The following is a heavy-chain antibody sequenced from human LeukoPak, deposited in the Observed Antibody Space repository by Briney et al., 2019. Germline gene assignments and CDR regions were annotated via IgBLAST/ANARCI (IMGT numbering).Heavy chain of an antibody. V-gene: IGHV4-39*07. CDR3: ARGAGNYYYYYMDV. J-gene: IGHJ6*03. CDR2: IYYSGST. Sequence: SETLSLTCTVSGDSISSSSYYWGWIRQPPGKGLEWIGSIYYSGSTYYNPSLKSRVTISVDTSKNQFSLKLSSVTAADTAVYYCARGAGNYYYYYMDVWGKGTTVTVSS. CDR1: GDSISSSSYY.